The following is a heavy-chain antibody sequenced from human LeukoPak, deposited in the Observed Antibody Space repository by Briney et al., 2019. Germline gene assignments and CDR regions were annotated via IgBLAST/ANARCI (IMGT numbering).Heavy chain of an antibody. V-gene: IGHV4-34*01. D-gene: IGHD6-13*01. CDR2: INHSGST. CDR3: AYSSSWYWIDY. Sequence: PSETLSLTCAVYGGSFSGYYWSWIRQPPRKGLEWIGEINHSGSTNYNPSLKSRVTISVDTSKNQFSLKLSSVTAADTAVYYCAYSSSWYWIDYWGQGTLVTVSS. CDR1: GGSFSGYY. J-gene: IGHJ4*02.